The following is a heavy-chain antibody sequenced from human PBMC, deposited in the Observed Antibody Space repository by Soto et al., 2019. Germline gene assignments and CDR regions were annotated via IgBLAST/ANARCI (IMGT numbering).Heavy chain of an antibody. CDR1: GFTFSSYS. Sequence: GGSLRLSCAASGFTFSSYSMNWVRQAPGKGLEWVSSISSSSSYISYADSVKGRFTISRDNAKNSLYLQMNSLRAEDTAVYYCARDWFGDYVLDYWGQGTLVTVSS. J-gene: IGHJ4*02. V-gene: IGHV3-21*01. CDR2: ISSSSSYI. D-gene: IGHD4-17*01. CDR3: ARDWFGDYVLDY.